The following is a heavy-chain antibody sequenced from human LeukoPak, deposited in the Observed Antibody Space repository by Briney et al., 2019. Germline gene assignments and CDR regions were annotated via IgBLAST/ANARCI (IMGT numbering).Heavy chain of an antibody. CDR1: GFNFNDYA. CDR3: ATRREREPFHY. Sequence: PGGSLRLSCAASGFNFNDYAMHWIRLVPGKGPEWLSGISWNSVIMTYADSVKGRFTISRDNARNSLFLQMNSLRDEDTALYYCATRREREPFHYWGQGTLVTVSS. J-gene: IGHJ4*02. CDR2: ISWNSVIM. D-gene: IGHD1-26*01. V-gene: IGHV3-9*01.